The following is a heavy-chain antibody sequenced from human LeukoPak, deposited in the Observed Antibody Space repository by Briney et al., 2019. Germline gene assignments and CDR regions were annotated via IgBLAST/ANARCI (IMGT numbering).Heavy chain of an antibody. J-gene: IGHJ4*02. CDR2: ISAYNGNT. CDR1: GGTFSSYA. D-gene: IGHD1-26*01. Sequence: ASVKVSCKASGGTFSSYAVSWVRQAPGQGLEWMGWISAYNGNTNYAQKLQGRVTMTTDTSTSTAYMELRSLRSDDTAVYYCARDVPIVGATYYFDYWGQGTLVTVSS. V-gene: IGHV1-18*01. CDR3: ARDVPIVGATYYFDY.